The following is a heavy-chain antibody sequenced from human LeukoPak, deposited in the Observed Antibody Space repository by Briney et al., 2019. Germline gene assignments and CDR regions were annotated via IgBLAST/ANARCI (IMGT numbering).Heavy chain of an antibody. Sequence: GGSLRLSCAASGFTFSRDSMNWVRQAPGKGLEWVSSISSSSTYIYYADSVKGRFIISRDNAKNSLHLQMNSLRAEDTAVYYCARGGGYSGYDLDAFDIWGHGTMVTVSS. V-gene: IGHV3-21*01. J-gene: IGHJ3*02. CDR1: GFTFSRDS. CDR2: ISSSSTYI. CDR3: ARGGGYSGYDLDAFDI. D-gene: IGHD5-12*01.